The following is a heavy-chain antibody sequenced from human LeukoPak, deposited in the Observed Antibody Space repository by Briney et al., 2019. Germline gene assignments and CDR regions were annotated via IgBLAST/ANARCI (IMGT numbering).Heavy chain of an antibody. Sequence: GGSLKLSCAASGFTFSGSAMHWVRQASGKGLEWVGRIRSKANSYATAYAASVKGRFTISRDDSKNTAYLQMNSLKTEDTAVYYCTRRKSLGAARPGMDVWGQGTTVTVSS. CDR2: IRSKANSYAT. V-gene: IGHV3-73*01. CDR3: TRRKSLGAARPGMDV. CDR1: GFTFSGSA. J-gene: IGHJ6*02. D-gene: IGHD6-6*01.